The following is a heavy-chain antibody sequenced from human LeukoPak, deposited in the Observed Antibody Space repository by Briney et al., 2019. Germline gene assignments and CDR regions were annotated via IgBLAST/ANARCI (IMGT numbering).Heavy chain of an antibody. CDR2: INWNGGST. CDR3: ARDNEFSAAPYFDY. CDR1: GFTFKLYT. J-gene: IGHJ4*02. V-gene: IGHV3-20*01. D-gene: IGHD2-2*01. Sequence: TGGSLRLSCAAFGFTFKLYTMNWVRQAPGKGLEWVSGINWNGGSTGYADSVKGRFTISRDNAKNSLYLQMNSLRAEDTALYHCARDNEFSAAPYFDYWGQGTLVTVSS.